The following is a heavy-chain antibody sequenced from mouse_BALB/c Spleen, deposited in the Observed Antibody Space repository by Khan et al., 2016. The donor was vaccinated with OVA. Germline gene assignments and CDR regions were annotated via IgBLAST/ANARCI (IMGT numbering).Heavy chain of an antibody. CDR2: INPHIGET. J-gene: IGHJ2*01. CDR1: GYSFTGYF. CDR3: ARIYGSDFDY. D-gene: IGHD1-1*01. V-gene: IGHV1-20*02. Sequence: EVQLKQSGPELVKPGASVKISCKASGYSFTGYFMNWVMQSHGKSLEWIGRINPHIGETFYNPKFKGKATLTADESSSTAHMELRSLASGDSAVYYCARIYGSDFDYWGQGTTLTVSS.